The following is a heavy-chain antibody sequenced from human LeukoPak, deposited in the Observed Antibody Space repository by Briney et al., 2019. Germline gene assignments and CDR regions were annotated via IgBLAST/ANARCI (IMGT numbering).Heavy chain of an antibody. D-gene: IGHD3-10*01. Sequence: SETLSLTCTVSGYSISSGYYWGWIRQPPGKGLEWIGSIYHSGSTYYNPSLKSRVTISVDTSKNQFSLKLSSVTAADTAVYYCARLMVRGVNSDYWGQGTLVTVSS. CDR3: ARLMVRGVNSDY. CDR1: GYSISSGYY. V-gene: IGHV4-38-2*02. CDR2: IYHSGST. J-gene: IGHJ4*02.